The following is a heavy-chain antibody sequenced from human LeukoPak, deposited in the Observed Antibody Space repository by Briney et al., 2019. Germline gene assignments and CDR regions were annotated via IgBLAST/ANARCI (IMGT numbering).Heavy chain of an antibody. CDR2: VNVRSGNT. V-gene: IGHV1-8*02. Sequence: ASVKVSCKASGYTFTSYDINWVRQATGQGLEWMGWVNVRSGNTDYAQKFQGRVTMTRNTSISTAYIELSSLRSEDTAVYYCATTPTNSRGWFDPWGQGTLVTVSS. CDR3: ATTPTNSRGWFDP. D-gene: IGHD2-8*01. J-gene: IGHJ5*02. CDR1: GYTFTSYD.